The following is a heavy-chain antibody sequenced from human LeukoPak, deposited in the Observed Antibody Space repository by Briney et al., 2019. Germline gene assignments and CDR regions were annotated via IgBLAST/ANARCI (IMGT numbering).Heavy chain of an antibody. CDR1: GFTFSSLA. CDR2: ISGSGGTP. J-gene: IGHJ4*02. CDR3: AKENLYGSSFDY. D-gene: IGHD6-19*01. V-gene: IGHV3-23*01. Sequence: GGSLRLSCAASGFTFSSLAMSWVRQAPGKGLEWVSTISGSGGTPYYADSVKGRFTISRDNSKNTLFLQMNSLRAEDTAIYYCAKENLYGSSFDYWGQGTLVTVSS.